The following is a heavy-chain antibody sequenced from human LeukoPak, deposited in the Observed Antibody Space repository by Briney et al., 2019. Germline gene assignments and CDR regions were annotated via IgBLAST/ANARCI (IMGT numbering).Heavy chain of an antibody. CDR3: ARDGGSSWYGEYYYYYMDV. CDR1: GYTFTSYG. Sequence: ASVKVSCKASGYTFTSYGISWVRQAPGQGLEWMGWISAYNGNTNYAQKLQGRVTMTTDTSTSTAYMELRSLRPDDTAVYYCARDGGSSWYGEYYYYYMDVWGKGTTVTVSS. D-gene: IGHD6-13*01. J-gene: IGHJ6*03. V-gene: IGHV1-18*01. CDR2: ISAYNGNT.